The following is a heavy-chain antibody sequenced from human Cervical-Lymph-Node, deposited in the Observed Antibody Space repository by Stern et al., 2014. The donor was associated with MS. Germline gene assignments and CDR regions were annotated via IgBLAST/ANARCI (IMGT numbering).Heavy chain of an antibody. D-gene: IGHD5-18*01. CDR2: SYPIFGYP. J-gene: IGHJ5*02. Sequence: QDQLVQSGAEVKKPGASVKVSCKASGDTFGTYPITWLRQAPGQGLEWMGRSYPIFGYPNYHQNFQGPVTITADRSTTTVYMKLSSLKSDDAAVYYCAKDGPALVTNWFDPWGRGTLVTVSS. V-gene: IGHV1-69*06. CDR1: GDTFGTYP. CDR3: AKDGPALVTNWFDP.